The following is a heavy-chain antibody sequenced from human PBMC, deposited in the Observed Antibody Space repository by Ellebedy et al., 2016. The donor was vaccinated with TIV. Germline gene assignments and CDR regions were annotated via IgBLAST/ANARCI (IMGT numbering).Heavy chain of an antibody. J-gene: IGHJ2*01. CDR2: INECGTKK. CDR1: EFTLTNYW. D-gene: IGHD4-17*01. V-gene: IGHV3-7*01. Sequence: GESLKISCTASEFTLTNYWMTWVRQAPGKGLEWVANINECGTKKHYVDSVKGRFTIARDNAGNSLYLQMNSLGAEDTAVYYCARAIYGASYLWGRGTLVTVSS. CDR3: ARAIYGASYL.